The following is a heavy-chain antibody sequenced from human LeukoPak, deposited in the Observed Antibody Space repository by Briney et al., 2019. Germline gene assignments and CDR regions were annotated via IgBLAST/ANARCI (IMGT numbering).Heavy chain of an antibody. CDR3: ARDQGRRPNNWFDP. J-gene: IGHJ5*02. V-gene: IGHV1-18*01. Sequence: GASVKVSCKASGYTFTSYGISWVRQAPGQGLEWMGWISAYNGNTNYAQKLQGRVTMTTDTSTSTAYMELRSLRSDDTAVYYCARDQGRRPNNWFDPWGQGTLVTVSS. CDR2: ISAYNGNT. CDR1: GYTFTSYG.